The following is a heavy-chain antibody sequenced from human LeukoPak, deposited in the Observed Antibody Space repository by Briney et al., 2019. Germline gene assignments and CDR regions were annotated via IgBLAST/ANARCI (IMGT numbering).Heavy chain of an antibody. CDR2: ITGGGGST. CDR1: GFTFSNFA. J-gene: IGHJ4*02. Sequence: GGSLRLSCAASGFTFSNFAMSWVRQAPVKGLEWVSTITGGGGSTYYADSVKGRFTISRDNSKNTLFPQMNSLRAEDTAVYYCAKEIRGVNWGQGTLVTVSS. D-gene: IGHD3-10*01. CDR3: AKEIRGVN. V-gene: IGHV3-23*01.